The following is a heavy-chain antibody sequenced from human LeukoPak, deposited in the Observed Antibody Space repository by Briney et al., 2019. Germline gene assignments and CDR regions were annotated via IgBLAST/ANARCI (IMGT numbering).Heavy chain of an antibody. V-gene: IGHV3-23*01. Sequence: QPGGSLRLSCAASGFTLSNYGMNWVRQAPGKGLEWVSAISSYGSTYYADSVKGRFTVSRDNAKNSLYLQMNSLRAEDTAVYYCAELGITMIGGVWGKGATVTISS. CDR3: AELGITMIGGV. CDR1: GFTLSNYG. D-gene: IGHD3-10*02. CDR2: ISSYGST. J-gene: IGHJ6*04.